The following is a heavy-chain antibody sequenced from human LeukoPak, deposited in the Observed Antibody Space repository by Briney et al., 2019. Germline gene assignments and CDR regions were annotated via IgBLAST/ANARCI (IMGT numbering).Heavy chain of an antibody. CDR1: GFTFSSYA. CDR2: ISYDGSNK. J-gene: IGHJ4*02. CDR3: AKDGLTGDLFDY. D-gene: IGHD7-27*01. Sequence: GGSLRLSCAASGFTFSSYAMHWVRQAPGKGLEWVAVISYDGSNKYYADSVKGRFTISRDNSKNTLYLQMNSLRAEDTAVYYCAKDGLTGDLFDYWGQGTLVTVSS. V-gene: IGHV3-30-3*01.